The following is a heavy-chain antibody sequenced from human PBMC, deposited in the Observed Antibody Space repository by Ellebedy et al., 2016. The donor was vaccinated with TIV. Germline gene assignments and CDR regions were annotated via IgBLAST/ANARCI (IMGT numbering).Heavy chain of an antibody. J-gene: IGHJ4*02. Sequence: SETLSLXXSVSGASVNSGTYSWNWFRQPPGKGLEWIGYMYNSGRSNYNPSLKSRVTISVDSSKDQFSLNLQFVTAVDTALYYCARGVLSGFGQHFDYWGQGTLVTVS. CDR2: MYNSGRS. CDR3: ARGVLSGFGQHFDY. V-gene: IGHV4-61*01. CDR1: GASVNSGTYS. D-gene: IGHD3-3*01.